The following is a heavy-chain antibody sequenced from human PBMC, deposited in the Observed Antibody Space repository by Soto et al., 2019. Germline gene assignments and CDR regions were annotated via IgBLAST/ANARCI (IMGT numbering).Heavy chain of an antibody. V-gene: IGHV3-23*01. D-gene: IGHD1-26*01. CDR2: ISGSGGST. CDR1: GVTFSSYA. CDR3: AKPTTTGLYYYYYYMDV. Sequence: GSLRLSCAASGVTFSSYAMSWVRQAPGKGLEWVSAISGSGGSTYYADSVKGRFTISRDNSKNTLYLQMNSLRAEDTAVYYCAKPTTTGLYYYYYYMDVWGKGTTVTVSS. J-gene: IGHJ6*03.